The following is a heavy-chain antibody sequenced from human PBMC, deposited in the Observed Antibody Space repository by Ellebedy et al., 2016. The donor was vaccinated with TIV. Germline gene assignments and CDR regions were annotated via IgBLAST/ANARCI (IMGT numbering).Heavy chain of an antibody. CDR1: GFTLSSTW. V-gene: IGHV3-74*01. Sequence: GESLKISCVASGFTLSSTWMHWVRQAPGKGLVWVSHIRTDGTTTTYADSVKGRFTISRDSAKNTLYRQMNSLRDEDTDIYYCARDGVGAIDLDCWGQGTLVTVSS. D-gene: IGHD1-26*01. CDR3: ARDGVGAIDLDC. CDR2: IRTDGTTT. J-gene: IGHJ4*02.